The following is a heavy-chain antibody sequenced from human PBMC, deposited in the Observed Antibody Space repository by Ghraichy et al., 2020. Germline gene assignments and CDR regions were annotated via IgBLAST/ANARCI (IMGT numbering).Heavy chain of an antibody. CDR3: AKDRQRQGLQPRPGAFDS. D-gene: IGHD6-6*01. CDR2: ISYDGIKK. CDR1: GFNSEFNFT. Sequence: GESLNISCVASGFNSEFNFTASWMNWVRQAPGRGPEWLAVISYDGIKKFYADSVKGRFTISRDNFESTLYLQMDSLRADDTAVYYCAKDRQRQGLQPRPGAFDSWGHGTLVTVSS. V-gene: IGHV3-30*18. J-gene: IGHJ4*01.